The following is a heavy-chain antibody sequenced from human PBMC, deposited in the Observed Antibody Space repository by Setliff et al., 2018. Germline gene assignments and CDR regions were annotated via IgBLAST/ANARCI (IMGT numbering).Heavy chain of an antibody. CDR1: GYTFSTYG. J-gene: IGHJ4*02. D-gene: IGHD3-22*01. V-gene: IGHV1-18*01. CDR3: ARTVYYDSSGYGV. CDR2: ISAYNGNT. Sequence: ASVKVSCKASGYTFSTYGITWVRQAPGQGLEWMGRISAYNGNTNYAQKLQGRVTMTTDTSTSTAYMELRSLRSDDTAVYYCARTVYYDSSGYGVWGQGTQVTVS.